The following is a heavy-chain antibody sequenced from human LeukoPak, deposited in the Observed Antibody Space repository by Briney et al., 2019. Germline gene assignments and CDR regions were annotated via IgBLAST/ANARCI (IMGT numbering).Heavy chain of an antibody. D-gene: IGHD6-19*01. CDR2: IYWDDDK. V-gene: IGHV2-5*08. CDR3: ARLSSSGWPNLLFDY. Sequence: QTLSLTCAISGDSVSSNSAAWNWIRQPPGKALEWLALIYWDDDKRYSPSLKSRLTFTKDTSKNQVVLTMTNMDPVDTATYYCARLSSSGWPNLLFDYWGQGTLVTVSS. J-gene: IGHJ4*02. CDR1: GDSVSSNSAA.